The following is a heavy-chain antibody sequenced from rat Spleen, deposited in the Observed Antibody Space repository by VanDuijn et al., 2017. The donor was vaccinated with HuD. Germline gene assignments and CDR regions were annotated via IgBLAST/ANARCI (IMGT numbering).Heavy chain of an antibody. CDR2: ISYDGSTI. V-gene: IGHV5-29*01. J-gene: IGHJ4*01. Sequence: EVQLVESDGGLVQPGRSLRLSCAASGFTFSDYYMAWVRQAPRKGLEWVARISYDGSTISYRDSVKGRFTISRDNAKSSLYLQMDSLRSEDTATYYCATQDVYFGLWDYVMDAWGQGASVTVSS. D-gene: IGHD1-6*01. CDR1: GFTFSDYY. CDR3: ATQDVYFGLWDYVMDA.